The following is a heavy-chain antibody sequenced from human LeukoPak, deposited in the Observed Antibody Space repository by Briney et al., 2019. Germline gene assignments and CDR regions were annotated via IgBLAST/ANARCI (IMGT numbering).Heavy chain of an antibody. J-gene: IGHJ4*02. V-gene: IGHV5-51*01. CDR2: IYPGDSDT. CDR3: ARQLFGYSSRLDFDY. Sequence: GESLKISCKGSEYSFTNYWIAWVRQMPGKGLEWMGIIYPGDSDTRYSPSFQGQVTISADKSISTAYLQWSSLKASDTAFYYCARQLFGYSSRLDFDYWGQGTLVTVSS. CDR1: EYSFTNYW. D-gene: IGHD6-13*01.